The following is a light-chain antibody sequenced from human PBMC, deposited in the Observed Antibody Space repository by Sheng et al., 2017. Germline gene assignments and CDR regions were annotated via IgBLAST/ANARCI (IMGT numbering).Light chain of an antibody. CDR1: QSVFYNSKNY. V-gene: IGKV4-1*01. CDR3: HQYHTTSWT. Sequence: DIVMTQSPDYLAVSLGERATINCKSSQSVFYNSKNYLACTSRNRDSLLSCSFTGHLPGNPGSLTDSSGSGSGTDXTLTISSLQAEDVAVYYCHQYHTTSWTFGQGTKVAIK. CDR2: GHL. J-gene: IGKJ1*01.